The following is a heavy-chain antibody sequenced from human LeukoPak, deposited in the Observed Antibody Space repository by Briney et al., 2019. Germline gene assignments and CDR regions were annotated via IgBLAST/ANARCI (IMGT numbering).Heavy chain of an antibody. CDR1: RFTLDSYW. CDR3: ARGSSSGWPDYFDY. V-gene: IGHV3-74*01. CDR2: INADGRNT. Sequence: RGSLTLSCPASRFTLDSYWMDWVRLAPGKGLEWVSRINADGRNTPYADSVKGRFTISRDNAKNTLYLQMSSLRAEDTAVYYCARGSSSGWPDYFDYWGRGTLVAVSS. D-gene: IGHD6-19*01. J-gene: IGHJ4*02.